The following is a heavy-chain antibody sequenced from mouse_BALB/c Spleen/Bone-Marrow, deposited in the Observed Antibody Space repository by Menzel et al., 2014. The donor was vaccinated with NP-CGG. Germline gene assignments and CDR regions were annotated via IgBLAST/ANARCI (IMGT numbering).Heavy chain of an antibody. CDR2: IDPANGNT. D-gene: IGHD4-1*01. Sequence: VQLQQSGAELVKPGASVKLSCTASGFNIKDTYMHWVKQRPEQGLEWIGRIDPANGNTKYDPKFQGKATITADTSSNTAYLQLSRLSSEHTAVYSGARWEQGRAWFAYWSQGTLVTVSA. CDR1: GFNIKDTY. V-gene: IGHV14-3*02. J-gene: IGHJ3*01. CDR3: ARWEQGRAWFAY.